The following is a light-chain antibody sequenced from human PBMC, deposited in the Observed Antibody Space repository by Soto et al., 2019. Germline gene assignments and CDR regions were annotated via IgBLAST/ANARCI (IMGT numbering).Light chain of an antibody. CDR1: QSVRSN. CDR2: GAT. J-gene: IGKJ1*01. CDR3: QQYGSSPRWT. Sequence: EILMTQSPATLSVSPGERATLSCRASQSVRSNLAWYQQKPGQAPRLLIFGATTRATGMPARFSGSGSGTEFTLTISSLQSEDFAVYYCQQYGSSPRWTFGQGTKVEIK. V-gene: IGKV3-15*01.